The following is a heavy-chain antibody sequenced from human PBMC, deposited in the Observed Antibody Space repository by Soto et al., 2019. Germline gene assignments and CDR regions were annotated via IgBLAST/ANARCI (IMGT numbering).Heavy chain of an antibody. CDR1: GYTFTGYY. CDR3: ARDSCSSTSCGHYYGRDV. V-gene: IGHV1-2*04. J-gene: IGHJ6*02. Sequence: ASVKVSCKASGYTFTGYYMHWVRQAPGQGLEWMGWINPNSGGTNYAQKFQGWVTMTRDTSISTAYMELSRLRSDDTAVYYCARDSCSSTSCGHYYGRDVWGQGTTVTVSS. CDR2: INPNSGGT. D-gene: IGHD2-2*01.